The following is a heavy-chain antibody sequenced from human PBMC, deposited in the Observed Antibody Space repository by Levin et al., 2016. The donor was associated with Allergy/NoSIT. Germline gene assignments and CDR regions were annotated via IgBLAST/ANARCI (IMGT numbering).Heavy chain of an antibody. CDR3: ARDQSGTDY. Sequence: GESLKISCAASGFTFSSYSMNWVRQAPGKGLEWVSSISSSSSYIYYADSVKGRFTISRDNSKNTLYLQMNSLRAEDTAVYYCARDQSGTDYWGQGTLVTVSS. CDR2: ISSSSSYI. CDR1: GFTFSSYS. J-gene: IGHJ4*02. V-gene: IGHV3-21*01.